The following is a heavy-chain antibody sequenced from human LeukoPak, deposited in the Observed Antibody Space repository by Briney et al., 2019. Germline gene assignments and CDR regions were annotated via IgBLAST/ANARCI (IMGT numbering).Heavy chain of an antibody. CDR2: IKSKTDGGTT. Sequence: PGGSLRLSCAASGFTFTNAWMSWVRQAPGKGLEWVGRIKSKTDGGTTDYAAPVKGRFTISRDDSKNTLYLQMNSLKTEDTAVYYCTTTPATTSLIFDYWGQGTLVTVPS. V-gene: IGHV3-15*01. J-gene: IGHJ4*02. CDR3: TTTPATTSLIFDY. CDR1: GFTFTNAW. D-gene: IGHD1/OR15-1a*01.